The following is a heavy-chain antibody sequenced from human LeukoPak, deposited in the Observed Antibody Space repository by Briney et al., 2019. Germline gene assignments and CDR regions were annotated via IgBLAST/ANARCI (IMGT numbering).Heavy chain of an antibody. V-gene: IGHV1-3*01. CDR2: INAGNGNT. Sequence: ASVKVSCKASGYTFTSYAMHWVRQAPGQRLEWMGWINAGNGNTKYSQKFQGRVTITADESTSTAYMELSSLRSEDTAVYYCATSTYYDFWSGWRDYYMDVWGKGTTVTVSS. D-gene: IGHD3-3*01. CDR3: ATSTYYDFWSGWRDYYMDV. CDR1: GYTFTSYA. J-gene: IGHJ6*03.